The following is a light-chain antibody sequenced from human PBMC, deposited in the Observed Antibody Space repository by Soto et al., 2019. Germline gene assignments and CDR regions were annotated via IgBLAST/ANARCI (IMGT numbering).Light chain of an antibody. V-gene: IGLV2-14*01. J-gene: IGLJ2*01. CDR2: EVS. CDR3: CSYAGSYTVV. Sequence: QSALTQPASVSGSPGQSITISCTGTSSDFGDYDYVSWYLQHPGKVPKLMIYEVSNRPSGVSNRFSGSKSGNTASLTISGLQAEDEADYYCCSYAGSYTVVFGGGTKVTVL. CDR1: SSDFGDYDY.